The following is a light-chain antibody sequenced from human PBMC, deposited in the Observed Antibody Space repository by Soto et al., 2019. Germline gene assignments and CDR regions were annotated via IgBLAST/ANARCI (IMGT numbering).Light chain of an antibody. V-gene: IGLV2-18*01. Sequence: QSALTQPPPVSGSPGQSVTISCTGTSSDVGCSNRVSWYQQPPGTAPKVMIYEVSNRPSGVPDRFSGSKSGNTASLTISGLQAEDEADYYCSLYTGSSTYVCGTGTKVTVL. J-gene: IGLJ1*01. CDR1: SSDVGCSNR. CDR2: EVS. CDR3: SLYTGSSTYV.